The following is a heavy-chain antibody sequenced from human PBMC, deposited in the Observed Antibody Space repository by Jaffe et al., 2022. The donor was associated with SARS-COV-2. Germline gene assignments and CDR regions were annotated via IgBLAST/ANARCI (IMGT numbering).Heavy chain of an antibody. Sequence: EVQLVESGGGLVQPGGSLRLSCAASGFTFSSYDMHWVRQATGKGLEWVSAIGTAGDTYYPGSVKGRFTISRENAKNSLYLQMNSLRAGDTAVYYCARAQTLGAVDYWGQGTLVTVSS. V-gene: IGHV3-13*01. CDR3: ARAQTLGAVDY. J-gene: IGHJ4*02. CDR2: IGTAGDT. CDR1: GFTFSSYD. D-gene: IGHD1-26*01.